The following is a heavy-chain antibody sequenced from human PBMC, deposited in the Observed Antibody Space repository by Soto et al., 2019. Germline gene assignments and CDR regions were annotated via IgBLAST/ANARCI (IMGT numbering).Heavy chain of an antibody. V-gene: IGHV3-30-3*01. CDR1: GFTFSSYA. CDR2: ISYDGSNK. Sequence: QVQPVESGGGVVQPGRSLRLSCAASGFTFSSYAMHWVRQAPGKGLEWVAVISYDGSNKYYVDSVKGRFSISRDNSKNTLYLQMNSLRAEDTAVYYCAREIERLLVYWGQGTLVTVSS. CDR3: AREIERLLVY. J-gene: IGHJ4*02. D-gene: IGHD3-3*01.